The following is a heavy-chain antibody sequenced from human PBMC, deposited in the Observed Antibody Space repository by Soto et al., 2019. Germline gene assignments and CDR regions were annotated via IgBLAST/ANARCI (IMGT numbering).Heavy chain of an antibody. D-gene: IGHD5-18*01. CDR2: INPNSGGT. J-gene: IGHJ6*02. CDR3: ARSSGYSYGSNYYYYGMDV. V-gene: IGHV1-2*02. Sequence: ASVKVSCKASGGTFSSYAISWVRQAPGQGLEWMGWINPNSGGTNYAQKFQGRVTMTRDTSISTAYMELSRLRSDDTAVYYCARSSGYSYGSNYYYYGMDVWGQGTTVTVSS. CDR1: GGTFSSYA.